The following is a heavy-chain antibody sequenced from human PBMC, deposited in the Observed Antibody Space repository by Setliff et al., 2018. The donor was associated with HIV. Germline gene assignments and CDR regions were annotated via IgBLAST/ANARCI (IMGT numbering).Heavy chain of an antibody. CDR2: ISYDGSNK. CDR1: GFTFSSYA. V-gene: IGHV3-30*07. CDR3: ARVMEDCINGNCYVFDY. J-gene: IGHJ4*02. D-gene: IGHD2-15*01. Sequence: GGSLRLSCAASGFTFSSYAMHWVRQAPGKGLEWVAVISYDGSNKYYADSVKGRFTTSRDNSKNTLYLQMNSLRAEDTAVYYCARVMEDCINGNCYVFDYWGQGTLVTVSS.